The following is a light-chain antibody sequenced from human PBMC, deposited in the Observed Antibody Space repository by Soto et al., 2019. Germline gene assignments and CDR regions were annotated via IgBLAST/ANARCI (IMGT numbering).Light chain of an antibody. J-gene: IGKJ2*01. CDR1: QAISKY. CDR2: DAS. V-gene: IGKV1-33*01. CDR3: QQHNNLPYT. Sequence: DIQMTQSPSSLSASLGDRVTITCQASQAISKYLHWYHQRPGKAPILVIYDASNLEAGAPSRFKGGRTWKFFTPPISSLQPEDIGTYFCQQHNNLPYTFGQGTKLDIK.